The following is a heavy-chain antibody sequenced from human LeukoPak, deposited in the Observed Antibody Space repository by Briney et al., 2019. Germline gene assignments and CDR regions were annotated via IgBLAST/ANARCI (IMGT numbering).Heavy chain of an antibody. J-gene: IGHJ6*02. Sequence: GASVKVSCKASGGTFSSYAISWVRQAPGQGLEWMGGIIPIFGTANYAQKFQGRVTITADESASTAYMELSSLRSEDTAVYYCARAGPAYYGSGSADYYYYGMDVWGQGTTVTVSS. CDR3: ARAGPAYYGSGSADYYYYGMDV. D-gene: IGHD3-10*01. CDR2: IIPIFGTA. CDR1: GGTFSSYA. V-gene: IGHV1-69*01.